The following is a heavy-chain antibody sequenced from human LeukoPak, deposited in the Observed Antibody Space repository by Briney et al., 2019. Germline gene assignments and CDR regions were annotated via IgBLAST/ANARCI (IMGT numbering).Heavy chain of an antibody. D-gene: IGHD3-22*01. V-gene: IGHV3-23*01. CDR2: VTADGTNT. CDR3: AYYDSSGYYYGRLRY. J-gene: IGHJ4*02. CDR1: GFTFSSYW. Sequence: PGGSLRLSCAASGFTFSSYWMSWVRQIPGKGLEWVSSVTADGTNTHFADSVKGRFTISRDNSKNTLYLHMNSLRVDDTAVYFCAYYDSSGYYYGRLRYWGQGTPVTVSS.